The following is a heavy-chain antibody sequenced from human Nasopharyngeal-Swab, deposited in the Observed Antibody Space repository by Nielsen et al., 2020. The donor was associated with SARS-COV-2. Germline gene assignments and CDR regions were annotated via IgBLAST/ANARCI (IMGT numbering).Heavy chain of an antibody. CDR1: GYTFTSYY. D-gene: IGHD6-13*01. CDR3: ARSHSSSWYGDY. Sequence: ASVKVSCKASGYTFTSYYMHWVRQDPGQGLEWMGRINPNSGGTNYAQKFQGRVTMTRDTSISTAYMELSRLRSDDTAVYYCARSHSSSWYGDYWGQGTLVTVSS. V-gene: IGHV1-2*06. CDR2: INPNSGGT. J-gene: IGHJ4*02.